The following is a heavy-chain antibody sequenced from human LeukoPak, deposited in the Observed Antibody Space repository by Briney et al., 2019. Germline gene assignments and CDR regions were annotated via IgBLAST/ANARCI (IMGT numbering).Heavy chain of an antibody. J-gene: IGHJ4*02. Sequence: GASVKVSCKASGGTFSSYAISWVRQAPGQGLEWMGGIIPIFGTANYAQKFQGRVTITADESTSTAYMELSSLRSEDTAVCYCAGHYDSSGYYYNRPFYYFDYWGQGTLVTVSS. V-gene: IGHV1-69*13. CDR3: AGHYDSSGYYYNRPFYYFDY. D-gene: IGHD3-22*01. CDR2: IIPIFGTA. CDR1: GGTFSSYA.